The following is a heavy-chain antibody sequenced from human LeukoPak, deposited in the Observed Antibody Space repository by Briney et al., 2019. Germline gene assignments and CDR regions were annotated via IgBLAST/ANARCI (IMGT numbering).Heavy chain of an antibody. V-gene: IGHV3-66*02. CDR1: GFTVSGNY. Sequence: PGGSLRLSCAASGFTVSGNYMSWVRQARGKGLEWVSVLYSGGSTYYADSVKGRFTISRDNSKNTLYLQMNSLRAEDTAVYYCARGLDTIVRGVILDYWGQGTLVTVSS. J-gene: IGHJ4*02. CDR2: LYSGGST. CDR3: ARGLDTIVRGVILDY. D-gene: IGHD3-10*01.